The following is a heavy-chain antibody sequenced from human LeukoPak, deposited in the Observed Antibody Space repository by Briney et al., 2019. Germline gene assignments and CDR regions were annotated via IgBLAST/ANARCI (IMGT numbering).Heavy chain of an antibody. D-gene: IGHD4-17*01. CDR3: ARDFGDYQFDP. J-gene: IGHJ5*02. V-gene: IGHV4-31*03. CDR2: IYYSGST. CDR1: GGSISSGGYY. Sequence: SETLSLTCTVSGGSISSGGYYWSRIRQHPGKGLEWIGYIYYSGSTYYNPSLKSRVTISVDTSKNQFSLKLSSVTAADTAVYYCARDFGDYQFDPWGQGTLVTVSS.